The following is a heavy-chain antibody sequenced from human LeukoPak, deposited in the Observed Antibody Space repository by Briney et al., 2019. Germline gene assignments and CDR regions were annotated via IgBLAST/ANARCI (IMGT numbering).Heavy chain of an antibody. V-gene: IGHV3-9*01. CDR1: GFTFDDYA. Sequence: GRSLRLSCAASGFTFDDYAMHWVRHAPGKGLEWVSGISWNSGSIGYADSVKGRFTISRDNAKNSLYLQMNSLRAEDTALYYCAKGTTRGYSYAYPYYFDYWGQGTLVTVSS. CDR2: ISWNSGSI. CDR3: AKGTTRGYSYAYPYYFDY. J-gene: IGHJ4*02. D-gene: IGHD5-18*01.